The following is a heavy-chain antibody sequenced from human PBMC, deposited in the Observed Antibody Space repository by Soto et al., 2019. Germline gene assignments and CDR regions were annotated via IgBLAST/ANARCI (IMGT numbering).Heavy chain of an antibody. CDR3: ARESGHPNWFGSPGGGYFDY. CDR2: TYYRSKWYN. CDR1: GDSVSSNSAA. Sequence: PSQTLSLTCAISGDSVSSNSAAWNWIRQSPSRGLEWLGRTYYRSKWYNDYAVSVKSRLTINPDTSKNQFSLQLNSVTPEDTAVYYCARESGHPNWFGSPGGGYFDYWGQGTLVTVSS. D-gene: IGHD3-10*01. V-gene: IGHV6-1*01. J-gene: IGHJ4*02.